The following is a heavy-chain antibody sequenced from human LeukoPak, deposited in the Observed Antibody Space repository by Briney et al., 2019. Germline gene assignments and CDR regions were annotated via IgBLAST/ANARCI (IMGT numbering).Heavy chain of an antibody. Sequence: ASVKVSCKASGYTFTSYGISWVRQAPGQGLEWMGWISAYNGNTNHAQKLQGRVTMTTDTSTSTAYMELRSLRSDDTAVYYCARDKYCSSTSCSYYYYYGMDVWGQGTTVTVSS. J-gene: IGHJ6*02. CDR1: GYTFTSYG. CDR3: ARDKYCSSTSCSYYYYYGMDV. CDR2: ISAYNGNT. D-gene: IGHD2-2*01. V-gene: IGHV1-18*01.